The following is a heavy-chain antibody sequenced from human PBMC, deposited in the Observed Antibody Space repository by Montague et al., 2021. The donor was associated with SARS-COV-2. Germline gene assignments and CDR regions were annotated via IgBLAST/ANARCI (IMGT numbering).Heavy chain of an antibody. D-gene: IGHD3-9*01. J-gene: IGHJ6*02. Sequence: SETLSLTCTVSGGSVSSGSFYWSWIRQPPGKGLELIGYIYYTGSSNYNPSLKGRVTISVDTSKNQFSLKLSSVTAADTAVYYCASLRGSAEILTAFQGVSYFYGMDVWGQGTTVTVSS. CDR3: ASLRGSAEILTAFQGVSYFYGMDV. CDR1: GGSVSSGSFY. V-gene: IGHV4-61*01. CDR2: IYYTGSS.